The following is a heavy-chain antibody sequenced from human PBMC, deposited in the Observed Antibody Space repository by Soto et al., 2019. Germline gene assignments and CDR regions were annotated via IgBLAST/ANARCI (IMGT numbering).Heavy chain of an antibody. CDR1: GSTFSSYT. CDR2: INPSGGST. V-gene: IGHV1-46*01. J-gene: IGHJ6*02. D-gene: IGHD5-18*01. Sequence: ASVKVSCKASGSTFSSYTISWVRQAPGQRLEWKRKINPSGGSTSYAQKFQGRVTMTRDTSTSTVYMEMSSLRSEDTAVYYCAREVDTAILSTYYYYGMDVWGQGTTVTVSS. CDR3: AREVDTAILSTYYYYGMDV.